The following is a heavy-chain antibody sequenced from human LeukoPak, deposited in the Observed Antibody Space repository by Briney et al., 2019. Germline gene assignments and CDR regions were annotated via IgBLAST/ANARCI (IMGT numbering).Heavy chain of an antibody. CDR3: ARGRSMVRGVTYAFDI. CDR1: GDSISSGSYY. V-gene: IGHV4-61*02. CDR2: IYTSGST. Sequence: SETLSLTCTVSGDSISSGSYYWSWIRQPAGKGLEWIGRIYTSGSTNYNPSLKSRVTISVDTSKNQFSLKLSSVTAADTAIYYCARGRSMVRGVTYAFDIWGQGTMVTVSS. J-gene: IGHJ3*02. D-gene: IGHD3-10*01.